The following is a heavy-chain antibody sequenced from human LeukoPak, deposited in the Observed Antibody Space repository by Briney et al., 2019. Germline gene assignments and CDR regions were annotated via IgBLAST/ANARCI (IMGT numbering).Heavy chain of an antibody. J-gene: IGHJ4*02. CDR1: TFTHAW. V-gene: IGHV3-15*01. Sequence: GRSLRLSRAASTFTHAWMSSVRQAGGKGLEWVGRMKSTTDGGTTDYAAPVKGRFTVSRDGLKNTLYLQMNSLKTEDTGVYYCTSEDQGGFDYWGQGTLVTVSS. D-gene: IGHD1-26*01. CDR2: MKSTTDGGTT. CDR3: TSEDQGGFDY.